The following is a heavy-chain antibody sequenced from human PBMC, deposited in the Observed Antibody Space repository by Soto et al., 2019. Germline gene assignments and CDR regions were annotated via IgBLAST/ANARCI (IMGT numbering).Heavy chain of an antibody. CDR3: TKDTFGAWDS. V-gene: IGHV3-74*01. J-gene: IGHJ4*02. CDR1: EITLNIYW. Sequence: GGSLRLSCTASEITLNIYWMHWIRQAPGKGLVWVSRINPESTTLTYADSVTGRFTISRDSAKNTLYLQMNGLSAEDTAIYYCTKDTFGAWDSWGPGTLVTVSS. D-gene: IGHD3-10*01. CDR2: INPESTTL.